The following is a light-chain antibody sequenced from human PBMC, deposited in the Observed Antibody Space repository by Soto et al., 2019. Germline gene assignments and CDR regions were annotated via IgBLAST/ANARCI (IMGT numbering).Light chain of an antibody. CDR1: SGHSSYA. CDR2: LNSDGSH. CDR3: QTWGTGIGV. V-gene: IGLV4-69*01. Sequence: QPVLTQSPSASASLGASVKLTCTLSSGHSSYAIAWHQQQPEKGPRYLMKLNSDGSHSKGDGIPDRFSGSSSGAERYLTISSLQSEDEADYYCQTWGTGIGVFGGGTKLNVL. J-gene: IGLJ2*01.